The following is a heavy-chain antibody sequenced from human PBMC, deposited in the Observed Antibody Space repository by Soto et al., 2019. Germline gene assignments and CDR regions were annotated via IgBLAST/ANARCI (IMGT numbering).Heavy chain of an antibody. Sequence: QVQLVQSGAEVKKPGASVKVSCKASGYTFTSYDINWVRQATGQGLEWMGWMNPNSGNTGYAQKFQGRATMTRNTSISTAYMELSSLRSEDTAVYYCAREITAYWYFDLWGRGTLVTVSS. CDR2: MNPNSGNT. CDR1: GYTFTSYD. D-gene: IGHD3-16*01. J-gene: IGHJ2*01. V-gene: IGHV1-8*01. CDR3: AREITAYWYFDL.